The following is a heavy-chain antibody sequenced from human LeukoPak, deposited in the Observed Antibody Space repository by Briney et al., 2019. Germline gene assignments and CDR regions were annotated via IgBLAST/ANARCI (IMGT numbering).Heavy chain of an antibody. J-gene: IGHJ4*02. CDR3: ARGVGYYDILTGYSDY. D-gene: IGHD3-9*01. V-gene: IGHV3-7*01. CDR1: GFTFSSYW. CDR2: IKQDGSEK. Sequence: PGGSLRLSCAASGFTFSSYWMSWVRQAPGKGLEWVANIKQDGSEKYYVDSVKGRFTISRDNAKNSLYLQMNSLRAEDTAVYYCARGVGYYDILTGYSDYWGQGTLVTVSS.